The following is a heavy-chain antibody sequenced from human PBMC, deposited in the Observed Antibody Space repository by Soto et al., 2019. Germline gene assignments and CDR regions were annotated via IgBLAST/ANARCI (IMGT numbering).Heavy chain of an antibody. V-gene: IGHV1-2*04. CDR3: ARGLAAAGKDYYYYYMDV. Sequence: APVKVSCKASGYTFTGYYMHWVRQAPGQGLEWMGWINPNSGGTNYAQKFQGWVTMTRDTSISTAYMELSRLRSDDTAVYCCARGLAAAGKDYYYYYMDVWGKGTTVTVSS. J-gene: IGHJ6*03. D-gene: IGHD6-13*01. CDR1: GYTFTGYY. CDR2: INPNSGGT.